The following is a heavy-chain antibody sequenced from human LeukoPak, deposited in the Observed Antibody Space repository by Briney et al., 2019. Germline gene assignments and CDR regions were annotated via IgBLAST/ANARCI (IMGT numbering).Heavy chain of an antibody. V-gene: IGHV3-23*01. Sequence: GGSLRLSCAASGFIFSTYAMSWVRQAPGRGLEWVSLINGSGGTTYYADSVKGRFTISRDNSKNMLYLQMNGLRVEDTAMYFCAREKSGGEPGSFDHWGQGIRVTVSS. CDR3: AREKSGGEPGSFDH. D-gene: IGHD2-21*01. CDR1: GFIFSTYA. CDR2: INGSGGTT. J-gene: IGHJ4*02.